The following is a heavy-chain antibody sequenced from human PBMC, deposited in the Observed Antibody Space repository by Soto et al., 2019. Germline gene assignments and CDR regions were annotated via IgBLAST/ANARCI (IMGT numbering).Heavy chain of an antibody. CDR2: IYPGDHET. Sequence: GESLKISCQCSGYTFSNFWIGWVRQLPGQGLEWMGIIYPGDHETRYSPSFLGKVTISAETSINTAYLQWSSLEASDSTFYFCARSPRSSPYFDFWGQGALVTVSS. V-gene: IGHV5-51*01. CDR1: GYTFSNFW. CDR3: ARSPRSSPYFDF. J-gene: IGHJ4*02. D-gene: IGHD6-13*01.